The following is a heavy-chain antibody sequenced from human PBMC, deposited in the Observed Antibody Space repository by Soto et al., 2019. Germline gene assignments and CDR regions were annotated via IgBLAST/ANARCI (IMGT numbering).Heavy chain of an antibody. CDR1: GASFSGYY. J-gene: IGHJ5*02. CDR3: ARGRHIVVVPAYTYHWCDP. D-gene: IGHD2-2*01. V-gene: IGHV4-34*01. Sequence: PSETLSLTCAVYGASFSGYYWSWIRQPPGKGLEWIGEINHSGSTNYNPSLKSRVTISVDTSKNQFSLKLSSVTAADTAVYYCARGRHIVVVPAYTYHWCDPWGQGTLVTVS. CDR2: INHSGST.